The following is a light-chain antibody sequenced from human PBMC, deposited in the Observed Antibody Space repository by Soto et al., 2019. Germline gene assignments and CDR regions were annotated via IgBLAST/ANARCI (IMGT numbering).Light chain of an antibody. CDR1: QSVLYSSNNKNY. CDR2: WAS. V-gene: IGKV4-1*01. CDR3: LQYYSTPFT. J-gene: IGKJ3*01. Sequence: DIVMNQSPDSLAVSLGERATINCKSSQSVLYSSNNKNYLAWYQQKPGQPPKLLIYWASTRESGVPDRFSGSGSGTDFTLTISSLQAEDVAVYYCLQYYSTPFTFDPGNKV.